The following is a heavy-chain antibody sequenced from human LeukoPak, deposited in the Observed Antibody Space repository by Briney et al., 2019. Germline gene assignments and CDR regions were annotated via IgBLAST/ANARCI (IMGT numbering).Heavy chain of an antibody. CDR2: INHSGST. CDR1: GGSFSGYY. J-gene: IGHJ5*02. V-gene: IGHV4-34*01. CDR3: ARVGPTPSWVWFGETSNWFDP. Sequence: SETLSLTCAVYGGSFSGYYWSWIRQPPGKELEWIGEINHSGSTNYNPSLKSRVTISVDTSKNQFSLKLSSVTAADTAVYYCARVGPTPSWVWFGETSNWFDPWGQGTLVTVSS. D-gene: IGHD3-10*01.